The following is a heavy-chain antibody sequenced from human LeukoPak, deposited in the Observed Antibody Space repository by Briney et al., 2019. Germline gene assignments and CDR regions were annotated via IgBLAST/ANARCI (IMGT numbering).Heavy chain of an antibody. Sequence: EASVKVSCKASGYTFTGYYMHWVRQAPGQGLEWMGWINPNSGGANYAQKFQGRVTMTRDTSISTAYMELSRLTSDDTAVYYCARVETYCSGGDCYSRWVDYWGQGTLVTVSS. V-gene: IGHV1-2*02. CDR2: INPNSGGA. D-gene: IGHD2-15*01. J-gene: IGHJ4*02. CDR1: GYTFTGYY. CDR3: ARVETYCSGGDCYSRWVDY.